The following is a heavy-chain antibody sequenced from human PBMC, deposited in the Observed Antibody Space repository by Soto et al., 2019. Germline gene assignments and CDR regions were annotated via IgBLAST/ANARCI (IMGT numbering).Heavy chain of an antibody. V-gene: IGHV4-39*01. Sequence: SETLSLTCTVSGGSISSGSYYWCWIRQPPGKGLEWIGSIYYSGSTYYNPSLKSRVTISVGTSKNQFSLKLSFVTAADTAVYYCARHCGCAAVDTVSDYGMDVWGQGTPVT. CDR2: IYYSGST. CDR1: GGSISSGSYY. D-gene: IGHD5-18*01. CDR3: ARHCGCAAVDTVSDYGMDV. J-gene: IGHJ6*02.